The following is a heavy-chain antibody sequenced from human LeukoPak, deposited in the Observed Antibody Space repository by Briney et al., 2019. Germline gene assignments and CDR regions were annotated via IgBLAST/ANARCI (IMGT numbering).Heavy chain of an antibody. CDR1: GNSVSSNSAA. CDR3: TRDGSGYIYGYRHYYYGMDV. CDR2: TYYRSKWYN. D-gene: IGHD5-18*01. Sequence: SQTLSLTCAISGNSVSSNSAAWNWIRQSPSRGLEWLGRTYYRSKWYNDYAVSVKSRITINPDTSKNQFSLQLNSVTPEDTAVYYCTRDGSGYIYGYRHYYYGMDVWGQGTTVTVSS. V-gene: IGHV6-1*01. J-gene: IGHJ6*02.